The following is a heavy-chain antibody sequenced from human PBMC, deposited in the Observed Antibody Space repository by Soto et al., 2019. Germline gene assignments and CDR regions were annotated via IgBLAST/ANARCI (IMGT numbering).Heavy chain of an antibody. J-gene: IGHJ6*02. CDR2: IYYSGST. D-gene: IGHD2-21*01. CDR1: GGSISSSSYY. CDR3: ARPGVLWWRLGGYYGMDV. Sequence: PSETLSLTCTVSGGSISSSSYYWGWIRQPPGKGLEWIGSIYYSGSTYYNPSLKRRVTISVDTSKNQFSLKLSSVTAADTAVYYCARPGVLWWRLGGYYGMDVWGQGTTVTVSS. V-gene: IGHV4-39*01.